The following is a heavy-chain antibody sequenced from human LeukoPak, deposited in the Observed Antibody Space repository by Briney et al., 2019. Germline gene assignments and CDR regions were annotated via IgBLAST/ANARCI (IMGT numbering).Heavy chain of an antibody. CDR1: GGPFSGYY. J-gene: IGHJ4*02. CDR2: INHSGST. Sequence: SETLSLTCAVYGGPFSGYYWSWIRQPPGKGLEWIGEINHSGSTNYNPSLKSRVTISVDTSKNQFSLKLSSVTAADTAVYYCARGPTDDSSGYHEAYWGQGTLVTVSS. CDR3: ARGPTDDSSGYHEAY. D-gene: IGHD3-22*01. V-gene: IGHV4-34*01.